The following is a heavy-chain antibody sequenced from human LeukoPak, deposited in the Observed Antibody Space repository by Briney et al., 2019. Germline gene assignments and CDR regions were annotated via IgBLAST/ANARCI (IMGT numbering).Heavy chain of an antibody. Sequence: GGSLRLSCTASGFTFNTYWMGWVRQAPGKGLEWVADIKEDGSDKYSVDSVKGRFTISRDNTKNSLYLHMDSLRAEDTAVHYCARDTYRFFDLWGRGTPVTVSS. J-gene: IGHJ2*01. CDR1: GFTFNTYW. CDR3: ARDTYRFFDL. V-gene: IGHV3-7*01. CDR2: IKEDGSDK.